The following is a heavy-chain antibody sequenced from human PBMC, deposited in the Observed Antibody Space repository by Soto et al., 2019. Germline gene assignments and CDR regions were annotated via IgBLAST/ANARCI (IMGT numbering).Heavy chain of an antibody. Sequence: GGSLRLSCAASGFTFSSDSMNWVRQAPGKGLEWGSSISSSSSYIYYADSVKGRFTISRDNAKNSLYLQMNSLRAEDTAVYYCARDALVPAAKFDYWGQGTLVTVSS. J-gene: IGHJ4*02. CDR3: ARDALVPAAKFDY. V-gene: IGHV3-21*01. D-gene: IGHD2-2*01. CDR1: GFTFSSDS. CDR2: ISSSSSYI.